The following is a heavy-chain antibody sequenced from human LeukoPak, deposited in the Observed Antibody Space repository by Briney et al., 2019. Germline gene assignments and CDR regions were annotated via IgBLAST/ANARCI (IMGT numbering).Heavy chain of an antibody. J-gene: IGHJ4*02. Sequence: ASVKVSFKASGYTFTSYYMHWVRQAPGQGLEWMGIINPSGGSTSYAQKFQGRVTMTRDMSTSTVYMELSSLRSEDTAVYYCARGPGYSSGWYGRGFDYWGQGTLVTVSS. CDR2: INPSGGST. CDR1: GYTFTSYY. V-gene: IGHV1-46*01. D-gene: IGHD6-19*01. CDR3: ARGPGYSSGWYGRGFDY.